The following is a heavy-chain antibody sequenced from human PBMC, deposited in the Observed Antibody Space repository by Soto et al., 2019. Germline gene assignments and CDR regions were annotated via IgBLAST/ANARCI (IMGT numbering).Heavy chain of an antibody. CDR3: AKDIVRRELLYAFDI. J-gene: IGHJ3*02. V-gene: IGHV3-30*18. CDR2: ISYDGSNK. CDR1: GFTFSSYG. Sequence: QVQLVESGGGVVQPGRSLRLSCAASGFTFSSYGMHWVRQAPGKGLEWVADISYDGSNKYYADSVKGRFTISRDNSKNTLYLQMNSLRAEDTAVYYCAKDIVRRELLYAFDIWGQGTMVTVSS. D-gene: IGHD1-26*01.